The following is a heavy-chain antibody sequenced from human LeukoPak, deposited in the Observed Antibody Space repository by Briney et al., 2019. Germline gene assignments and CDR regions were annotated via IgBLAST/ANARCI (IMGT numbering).Heavy chain of an antibody. CDR3: ARVVPGYCSSTSCYDVDAFDI. Sequence: SETLSLTCTVSGGSISSGSYYWSWIRQPAGKGLEWIGRIYTSGSTNYNPSLRSRVTISVDTSKNQFSLKLSSVTAADTAVYYCARVVPGYCSSTSCYDVDAFDIWGQGTMVTVCS. CDR1: GGSISSGSYY. V-gene: IGHV4-61*02. CDR2: IYTSGST. D-gene: IGHD2-2*01. J-gene: IGHJ3*02.